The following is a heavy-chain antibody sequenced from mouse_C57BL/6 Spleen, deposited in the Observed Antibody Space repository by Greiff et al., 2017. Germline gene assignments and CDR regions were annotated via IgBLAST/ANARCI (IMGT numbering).Heavy chain of an antibody. CDR2: ISYDGSN. CDR3: ATMMVTTDYAMDY. V-gene: IGHV3-6*01. CDR1: GYSITSGYY. D-gene: IGHD2-3*01. Sequence: EVQLQESGPGLVKPSQSLSLTCSVTGYSITSGYYWNWIRQFPGNKLEWMGYISYDGSNNYNPSLKNRISITRDTSKNQFFLKLNSVTTEDTATYYCATMMVTTDYAMDYWGQGTSVTVSS. J-gene: IGHJ4*01.